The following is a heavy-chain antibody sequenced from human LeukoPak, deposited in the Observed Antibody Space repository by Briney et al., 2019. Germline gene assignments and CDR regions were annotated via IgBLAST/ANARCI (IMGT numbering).Heavy chain of an antibody. D-gene: IGHD4-17*01. CDR1: GYTFTSYG. CDR3: ARTLGWYGDYKKTPDY. J-gene: IGHJ4*02. V-gene: IGHV1-18*01. CDR2: ISAYSGNT. Sequence: ASVKVSCKASGYTFTSYGISWVRQAPGQGLEWMGWISAYSGNTDYAQNLQGRLTITTDTSTSTAYMELRSLRSDDTAVYYCARTLGWYGDYKKTPDYWGQGTLVTVSS.